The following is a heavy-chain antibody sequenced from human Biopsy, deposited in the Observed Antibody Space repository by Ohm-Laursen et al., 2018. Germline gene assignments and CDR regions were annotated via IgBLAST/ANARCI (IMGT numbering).Heavy chain of an antibody. D-gene: IGHD6-19*01. CDR3: ARGRRTSGWPYFDN. V-gene: IGHV4-61*01. J-gene: IGHJ4*02. CDR1: GDSLTSGPEN. CDR2: IYSGGNT. Sequence: PSDTLSLTCTVSGDSLTSGPENWSWTRQSPGQGLEYIGFIYSGGNTNYNPSLKNRVTMSVDTSKNQFYLKLYSVTAADTAVYYCARGRRTSGWPYFDNWGQGALVIVSP.